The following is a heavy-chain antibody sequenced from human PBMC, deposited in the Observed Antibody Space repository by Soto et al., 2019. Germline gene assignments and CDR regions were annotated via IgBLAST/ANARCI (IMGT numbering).Heavy chain of an antibody. Sequence: QVILVQSGAEVQKPGASLKVSCKASGYIFSANYIHWVRQAPGQGLEWLGWINPHSGATNYAQKFPGRVTMSADTSASTAYMDLARLKSNDTAVYSCVRAHALGFSNWFDPWGRGTLVTVSS. V-gene: IGHV1-2*02. D-gene: IGHD3-10*01. CDR2: INPHSGAT. J-gene: IGHJ5*02. CDR3: VRAHALGFSNWFDP. CDR1: GYIFSANY.